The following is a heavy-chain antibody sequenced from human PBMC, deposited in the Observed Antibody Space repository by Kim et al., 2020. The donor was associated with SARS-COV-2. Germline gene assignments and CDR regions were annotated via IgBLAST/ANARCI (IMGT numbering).Heavy chain of an antibody. J-gene: IGHJ5*02. CDR3: AKDPGKTAGGVLCWFDP. Sequence: GKGRLTISRDNSKNTLYLQMNSLRAEDTAVYYCAKDPGKTAGGVLCWFDPWGQGTLVTVSS. D-gene: IGHD3-16*01. V-gene: IGHV3-30*02.